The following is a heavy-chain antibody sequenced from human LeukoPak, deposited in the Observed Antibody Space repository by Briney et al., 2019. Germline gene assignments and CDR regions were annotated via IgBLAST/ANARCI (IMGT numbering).Heavy chain of an antibody. CDR1: GFTFSSSAM. J-gene: IGHJ4*02. CDR3: ARASHDYGDYSHFDY. CDR2: IYHSGST. Sequence: GSLRLSCAASGFTFSSSAMNWVRQPPGKGLEWIGEIYHSGSTNYNPSLKSRVTIAVDKSKNQFSLKLSSVTAADTAVYYCARASHDYGDYSHFDYWGQGTLVTVSS. D-gene: IGHD4-17*01. V-gene: IGHV4-4*02.